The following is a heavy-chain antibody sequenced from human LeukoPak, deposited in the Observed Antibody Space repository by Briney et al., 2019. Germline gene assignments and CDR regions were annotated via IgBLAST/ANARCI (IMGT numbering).Heavy chain of an antibody. CDR1: GDSISSTTDS. D-gene: IGHD3-16*01. Sequence: NPSETLSLTCTVSGDSISSTTDSWGWIRQSPGKGLEWIGSIYSSGQSYYKVSLRSRVTMSVDTSKNLFSLKLTSVTAADTAVYYCARAPVSTAYLHYYSMDVWGKGTMVTVSS. CDR3: ARAPVSTAYLHYYSMDV. CDR2: IYSSGQS. V-gene: IGHV4-39*07. J-gene: IGHJ6*04.